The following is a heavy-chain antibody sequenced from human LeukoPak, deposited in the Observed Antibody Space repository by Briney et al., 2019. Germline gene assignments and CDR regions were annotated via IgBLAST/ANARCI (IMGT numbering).Heavy chain of an antibody. D-gene: IGHD3-10*01. CDR2: IYTSGST. J-gene: IGHJ4*02. Sequence: SETLSLTCTVSGGSISSGSYSWNWIRQPAGKGLEWNGRIYTSGSTNYNPSLKSRVTMSVDTSKNQFSMKLSSVTAGDTAVYYCASSTGSGSYYPLFDYWGQGTLVTVSS. V-gene: IGHV4-61*02. CDR1: GGSISSGSYS. CDR3: ASSTGSGSYYPLFDY.